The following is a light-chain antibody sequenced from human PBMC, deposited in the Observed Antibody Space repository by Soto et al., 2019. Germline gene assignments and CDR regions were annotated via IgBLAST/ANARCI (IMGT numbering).Light chain of an antibody. V-gene: IGLV8-61*01. Sequence: QTVVTLEPSFSVSPGGTVTLTCGLSSGSVSTSYYPSWYQQTPGQAPRTLIYSTNTRSSGVPDRFSGSILGNKAALTITGAQADDESDYYCVLYMGSGSWVFGGGTKLTVL. CDR3: VLYMGSGSWV. CDR2: STN. CDR1: SGSVSTSYY. J-gene: IGLJ3*02.